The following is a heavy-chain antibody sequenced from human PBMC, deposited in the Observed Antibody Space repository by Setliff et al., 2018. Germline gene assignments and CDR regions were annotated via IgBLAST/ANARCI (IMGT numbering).Heavy chain of an antibody. CDR1: GFTFSSHA. Sequence: GGSLRLSCAASGFTFSSHAMHWVRQAPGKGLEWVAVISYDEINKFYADSVEGRFTISRHNSENTLFLQMNSLRREDTAVYYCARRRAQFRRDDAFDIWGQGTMVTVSS. J-gene: IGHJ3*02. V-gene: IGHV3-30*01. D-gene: IGHD2-21*01. CDR2: ISYDEINK. CDR3: ARRRAQFRRDDAFDI.